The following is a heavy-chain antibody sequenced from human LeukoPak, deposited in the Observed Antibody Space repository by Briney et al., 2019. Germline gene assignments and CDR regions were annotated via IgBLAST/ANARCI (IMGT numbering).Heavy chain of an antibody. CDR3: ARLAREGCFDY. CDR1: GYSISSGYY. Sequence: SETLSLTCTVSGYSISSGYYWGWIRQPPGKGLEWIGSIYHSGSTYYNPSLKSRVTISVDTSKNQFSLKLSSVTAADTAVYYCARLAREGCFDYWGQGTLVTVSS. D-gene: IGHD1-26*01. V-gene: IGHV4-38-2*02. J-gene: IGHJ4*02. CDR2: IYHSGST.